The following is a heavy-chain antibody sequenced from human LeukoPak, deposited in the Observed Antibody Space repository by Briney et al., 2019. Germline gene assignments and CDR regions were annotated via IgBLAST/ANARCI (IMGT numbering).Heavy chain of an antibody. D-gene: IGHD3-22*01. CDR2: ISSSGSTI. CDR3: ASDLSMIPYY. CDR1: GFTFSSYE. J-gene: IGHJ4*02. V-gene: IGHV3-48*03. Sequence: PGGSLRLSCTASGFTFSSYEMNWVRQAPGKGLEWVSYISSSGSTICYADSVKGRFTISRDNAKNSLYLQMNSLRAEDTAVYYCASDLSMIPYYWGQGTLVTVSS.